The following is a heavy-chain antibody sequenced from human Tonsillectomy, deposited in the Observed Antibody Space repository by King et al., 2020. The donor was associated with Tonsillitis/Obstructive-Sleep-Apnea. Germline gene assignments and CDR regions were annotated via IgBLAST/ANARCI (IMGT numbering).Heavy chain of an antibody. CDR2: ISISSSTI. CDR3: AREPYGSDSSGFDY. D-gene: IGHD3-10*01. Sequence: VQLVESGGVLVQPGGSLRLSCAASGFTFSTYSMNWVRQAPGKGLEWVSYISISSSTIYYADSVKGRFTISRDNAKNSLFLQMNSLRDEDTAVYYCAREPYGSDSSGFDYWGQGTLVTVSS. CDR1: GFTFSTYS. V-gene: IGHV3-48*02. J-gene: IGHJ4*02.